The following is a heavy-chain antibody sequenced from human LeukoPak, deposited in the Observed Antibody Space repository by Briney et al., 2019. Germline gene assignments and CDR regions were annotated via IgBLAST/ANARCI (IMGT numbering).Heavy chain of an antibody. CDR3: AKDAVAPGSSGDYFDY. CDR2: ITGNGGST. J-gene: IGHJ4*02. Sequence: GGSLRLSCAASGFPFSSIAMSGFRQAPGKGLEWFPVITGNGGSTYYADSVKGRFTISRDDSKNTLSLQMKTLRAEDTAIYYCAKDAVAPGSSGDYFDYWGQGTLVTVSS. D-gene: IGHD3-10*01. V-gene: IGHV3-23*01. CDR1: GFPFSSIA.